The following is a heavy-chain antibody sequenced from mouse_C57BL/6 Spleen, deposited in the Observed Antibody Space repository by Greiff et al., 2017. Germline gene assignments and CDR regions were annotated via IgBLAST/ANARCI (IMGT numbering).Heavy chain of an antibody. Sequence: QVQLQQPGAELVKPGASVKLSCKASGYTFTSYWMQWVKQRPGQGLEWIGEIDPSDSYTNYNQKFKGKATLTVDTSSSTAYMQLSSLTSEDSAVYYCARITTVVGFDYWVQGTTLTVSS. CDR1: GYTFTSYW. V-gene: IGHV1-50*01. D-gene: IGHD1-1*01. J-gene: IGHJ2*01. CDR2: IDPSDSYT. CDR3: ARITTVVGFDY.